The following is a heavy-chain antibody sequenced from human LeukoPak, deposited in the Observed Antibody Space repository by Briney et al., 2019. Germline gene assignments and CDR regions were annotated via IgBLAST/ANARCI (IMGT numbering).Heavy chain of an antibody. D-gene: IGHD3-10*01. J-gene: IGHJ5*02. CDR3: ARDKTMVRGVISGWFDP. CDR1: GGSITSYY. V-gene: IGHV4-59*01. CDR2: IHYIGST. Sequence: PSGTLSLTCTVSGGSITSYYWSWIRQPPGKGLEWMGYIHYIGSTNYNPSLKSRVTISVDTTKDHFSLRLSYVAAADTAVYYCARDKTMVRGVISGWFDPWGQGTLVTVSS.